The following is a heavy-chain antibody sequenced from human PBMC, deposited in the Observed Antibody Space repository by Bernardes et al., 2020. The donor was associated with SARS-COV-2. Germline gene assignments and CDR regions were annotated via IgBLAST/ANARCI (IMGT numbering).Heavy chain of an antibody. V-gene: IGHV4-34*01. CDR1: GGSFSGYY. CDR3: ARTSKTIFGVVIWGYWFDP. D-gene: IGHD3-3*01. CDR2: INHSGST. Sequence: SETLSLTCAVYGGSFSGYYWSWIRQPPGKGLEWIGEINHSGSTNYNPSLKSRVTISVDTSKNQFSLKLSSVTAADTAVYYCARTSKTIFGVVIWGYWFDPWGQGTLVTVSS. J-gene: IGHJ5*02.